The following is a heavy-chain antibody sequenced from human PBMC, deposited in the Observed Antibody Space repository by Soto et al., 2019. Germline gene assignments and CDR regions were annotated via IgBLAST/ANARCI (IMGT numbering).Heavy chain of an antibody. D-gene: IGHD6-19*01. CDR2: IYYSGST. J-gene: IGHJ5*02. CDR3: ARGGWSDNWFVP. CDR1: GGYITSSGYY. V-gene: IGHV4-31*03. Sequence: QVQLQESGPGLVRPSETLSLTCTVSGGYITSSGYYWGWIRQRPGKGLEWIGHIYYSGSTSYNPSLKSRVSMSADTSKNQFSMKLSSVTAADTAVYYCARGGWSDNWFVPWGQGTLVTVSS.